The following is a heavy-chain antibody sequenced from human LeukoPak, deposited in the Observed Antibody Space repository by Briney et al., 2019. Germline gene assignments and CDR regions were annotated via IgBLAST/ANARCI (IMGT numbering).Heavy chain of an antibody. CDR3: ARGYSSGWEYNWFDP. Sequence: ASVKVSCKASGYTSTSYYMHWVRQAPGQGLEWMGIINPSGGSTSYAQKFQGRVTMTRDTSTSTVYMELSSLRSEDTAVYYCARGYSSGWEYNWFDPWGQGTLVTVSS. D-gene: IGHD6-19*01. CDR1: GYTSTSYY. V-gene: IGHV1-46*01. CDR2: INPSGGST. J-gene: IGHJ5*02.